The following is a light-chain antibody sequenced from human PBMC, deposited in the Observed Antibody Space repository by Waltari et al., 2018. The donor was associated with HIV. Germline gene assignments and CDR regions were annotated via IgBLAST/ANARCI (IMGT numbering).Light chain of an antibody. CDR1: SSNIGSNY. CDR3: ATWDDSLSGPV. Sequence: QSVLTQPPSASGTPGQRVAISCSGSSSNIGSNYVYWYQQLPGTAPKVLIYRSNRRPSGVPDRFSGAKSGTSASLAISALRSEDEADYYCATWDDSLSGPVCGGGTKLTVL. V-gene: IGLV1-47*01. CDR2: RSN. J-gene: IGLJ3*02.